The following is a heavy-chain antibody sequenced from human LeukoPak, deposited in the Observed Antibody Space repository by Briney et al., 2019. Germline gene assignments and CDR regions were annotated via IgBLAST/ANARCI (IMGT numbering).Heavy chain of an antibody. CDR1: GGSFSGYY. D-gene: IGHD3-10*01. CDR2: INHSGST. J-gene: IGHJ1*01. V-gene: IGHV4-34*01. Sequence: SETLSLTCAVYGGSFSGYYWSWIRQPPGKGLEWIGEINHSGSTNYNPSLKSRVTISVDTSKNQFSLKLSSVTAADTAVYHCARGGYYGSGSYYNYQHWGQGTLVTVSS. CDR3: ARGGYYGSGSYYNYQH.